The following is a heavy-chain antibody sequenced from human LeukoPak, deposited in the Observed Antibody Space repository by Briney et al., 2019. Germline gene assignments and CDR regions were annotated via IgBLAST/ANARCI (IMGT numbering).Heavy chain of an antibody. Sequence: SETLSPTCTVSGGSFNSDSYSWAWIRQPPGKGLEWIGTIYSSGSTYYNPSLKSRVTISVDTSKNQFSQKLTSVTAADTALYYCARRGYNYGFDSWGQGILVTVSS. D-gene: IGHD5-18*01. CDR3: ARRGYNYGFDS. V-gene: IGHV4-39*01. CDR1: GGSFNSDSYS. CDR2: IYSSGST. J-gene: IGHJ4*02.